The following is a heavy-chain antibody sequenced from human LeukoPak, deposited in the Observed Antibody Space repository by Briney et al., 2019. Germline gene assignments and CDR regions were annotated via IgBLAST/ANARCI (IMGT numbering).Heavy chain of an antibody. Sequence: GGSLRLSCAASGFTFSSYGMHWVRQAPGKGLEWVAVIWYDGSNKYYADSVKGRFTISRDNSKNTLYLQMNSLRAEDTAVYYCARGNSGSSASFDYWGQGTLVTVSS. D-gene: IGHD1-26*01. CDR3: ARGNSGSSASFDY. V-gene: IGHV3-33*01. CDR1: GFTFSSYG. J-gene: IGHJ4*02. CDR2: IWYDGSNK.